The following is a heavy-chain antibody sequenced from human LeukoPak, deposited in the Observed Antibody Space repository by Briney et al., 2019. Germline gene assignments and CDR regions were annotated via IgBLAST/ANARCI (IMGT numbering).Heavy chain of an antibody. D-gene: IGHD3-10*01. J-gene: IGHJ4*02. CDR3: AVLLWFGELGPDY. CDR1: GYTFTGYY. Sequence: GASVKVSCKASGYTFTGYYMHWVRQAPGQGLEWMGWINPNSDGTDYAPKFQGRVTMTADTSISTIYMELSRLRFDDTAIYYCAVLLWFGELGPDYWGQGTLVTVSS. CDR2: INPNSDGT. V-gene: IGHV1-2*02.